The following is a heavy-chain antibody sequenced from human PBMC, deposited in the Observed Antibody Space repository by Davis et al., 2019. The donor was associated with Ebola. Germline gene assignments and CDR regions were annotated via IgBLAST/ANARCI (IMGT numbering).Heavy chain of an antibody. D-gene: IGHD3-3*01. J-gene: IGHJ3*01. CDR1: SGHLSGYY. CDR3: ARGGGSDFWSGFEALDV. Sequence: MPSETLSLTCVVSSGHLSGYYWSWIRQAPGKGLEWIGEINYSGNTNHNPSLKSRVTISVETSQQISLKLTSVTAVDTAVYYCARGGGSDFWSGFEALDVWGQGTMVSVSS. CDR2: INYSGNT. V-gene: IGHV4-34*01.